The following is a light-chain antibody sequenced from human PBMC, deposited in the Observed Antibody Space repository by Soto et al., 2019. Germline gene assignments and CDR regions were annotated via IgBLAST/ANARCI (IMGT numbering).Light chain of an antibody. V-gene: IGLV1-47*01. J-gene: IGLJ2*01. CDR2: RNT. CDR3: PACDDRLSGPV. CDR1: SSNIGSNY. Sequence: QSVLTQPPSASGTPGQRVTISCSGSSSNIGSNYVYWYQQLPGTAPKLLIYRNTQRPSGVPDRFSGSKSGTSASLAISGLRSEDEADYCCPACDDRLSGPVFGGGTKLTVL.